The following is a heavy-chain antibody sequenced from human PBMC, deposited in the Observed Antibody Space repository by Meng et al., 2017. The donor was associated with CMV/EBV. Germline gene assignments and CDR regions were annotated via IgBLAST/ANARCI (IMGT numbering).Heavy chain of an antibody. CDR1: GFTFSSYW. J-gene: IGHJ4*02. Sequence: GESLKISCAASGFTFSSYWMHWVRQAPGKGLEWVSAISGSGGSTYYADSVKGRFTISRDNSKNTLYLQMNSLRAEDTAVYYCARGGSPNDGSGTYYNYYFDYWGQGTLVTVSS. CDR3: ARGGSPNDGSGTYYNYYFDY. V-gene: IGHV3-23*01. CDR2: ISGSGGST. D-gene: IGHD3-10*01.